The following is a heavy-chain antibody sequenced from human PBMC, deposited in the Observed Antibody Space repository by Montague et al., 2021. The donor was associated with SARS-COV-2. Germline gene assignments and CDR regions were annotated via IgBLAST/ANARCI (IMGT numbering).Heavy chain of an antibody. V-gene: IGHV4-59*01. CDR2: IYDSGGA. D-gene: IGHD3-3*01. CDR3: AGRGTGNYEILDY. J-gene: IGHJ4*02. CDR1: GGSMRRYY. Sequence: SETLSLTCTLSGGSMRRYYWTWIRQLPGKALEWIGSIYDSGGARYNPSLKSRVSISVDASKNQFSLRVTSVTAADTAVYFCAGRGTGNYEILDYWGQGILVTVSS.